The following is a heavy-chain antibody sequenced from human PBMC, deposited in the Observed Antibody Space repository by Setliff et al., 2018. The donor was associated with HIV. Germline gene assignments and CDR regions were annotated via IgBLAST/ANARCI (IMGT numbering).Heavy chain of an antibody. J-gene: IGHJ4*02. CDR1: GYTFTSYG. V-gene: IGHV1-18*01. CDR2: ISAHNGHT. CDR3: AKTSPKDGYSSDF. D-gene: IGHD4-4*01. Sequence: ASVKVSCKASGYTFTSYGISWVRQAPGQGLEWMGWISAHNGHTNYAQKFQDRVTMTTDTSTNTAYMELSSLGSDDTAVYYCAKTSPKDGYSSDFWGQGTPVTVSS.